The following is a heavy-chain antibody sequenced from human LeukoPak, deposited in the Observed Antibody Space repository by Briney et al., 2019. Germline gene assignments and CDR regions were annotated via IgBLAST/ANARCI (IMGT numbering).Heavy chain of an antibody. CDR2: IHNSGSI. J-gene: IGHJ5*02. CDR3: ARVDGSGSKRWFDP. Sequence: SETLSLTCSVSGGSITSGGFYWSWIRQHPGQGLEWIGYIHNSGSIYYNPSLQSRAIISLDTSKSQFSLQLNSVTAADTAVYYCARVDGSGSKRWFDPWGQGAPVTVSS. CDR1: GGSITSGGFY. D-gene: IGHD3-10*01. V-gene: IGHV4-31*03.